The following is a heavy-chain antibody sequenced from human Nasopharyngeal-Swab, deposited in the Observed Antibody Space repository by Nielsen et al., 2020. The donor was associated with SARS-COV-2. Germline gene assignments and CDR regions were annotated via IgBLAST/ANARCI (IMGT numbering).Heavy chain of an antibody. D-gene: IGHD6-13*01. V-gene: IGHV3-74*01. CDR3: AKEGSAAGNAFDI. CDR1: GFTFTNYW. J-gene: IGHJ3*02. CDR2: INIDGSRT. Sequence: GESLKISCAVSGFTFTNYWMHWVRRTPGKGLVWVSRINIDGSRTGYADSVKGRFTISRDNSKNTLYLQMNSLRAEDTAVYYCAKEGSAAGNAFDIWGQGTMVTVSS.